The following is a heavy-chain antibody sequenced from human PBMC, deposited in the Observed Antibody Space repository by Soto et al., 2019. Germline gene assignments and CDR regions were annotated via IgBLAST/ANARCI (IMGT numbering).Heavy chain of an antibody. J-gene: IGHJ4*02. D-gene: IGHD5-18*01. CDR1: GFTFSSYA. Sequence: QVQRVESGGGVVQPGRSLRLSCAASGFTFSSYAMHWVRQAPGKGLEWVAVISYDGSNKYYADSVKGRFTISRDNSKNTLYLQMNSLRAEDTAVYYCASVVQLWSGDYWGQGTLVTVSS. CDR3: ASVVQLWSGDY. V-gene: IGHV3-30-3*01. CDR2: ISYDGSNK.